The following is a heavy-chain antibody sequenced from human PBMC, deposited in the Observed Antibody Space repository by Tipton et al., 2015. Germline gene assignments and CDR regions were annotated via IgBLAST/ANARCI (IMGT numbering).Heavy chain of an antibody. J-gene: IGHJ5*02. D-gene: IGHD2/OR15-2a*01. Sequence: QLVQSGAEVKKPGASVKVSCKASGYTFSSFDINWVRQASGQGLEWMGWMNPKSGNTVFAQKFQGRVTMTRNTSTGTAYMELINLRSDDTAVYYCTRGVLTEKYSMNWFGPWGQGTLVTVSS. CDR1: GYTFSSFD. CDR3: TRGVLTEKYSMNWFGP. CDR2: MNPKSGNT. V-gene: IGHV1-8*01.